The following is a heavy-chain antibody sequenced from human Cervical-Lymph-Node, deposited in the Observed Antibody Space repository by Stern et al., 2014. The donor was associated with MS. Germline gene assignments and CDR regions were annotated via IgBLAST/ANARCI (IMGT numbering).Heavy chain of an antibody. CDR1: GLTFSSQS. J-gene: IGHJ3*01. Sequence: EVQLEESGGGLVKPGGSLRLSCAASGLTFSSQSMNWVRQAPGKGLEWVSSISSSSTYIFYADSVKGRSTISRDDAKNSLFLQMSSLRVEDTAVYYCASGGWGVWGQGTMVTVST. D-gene: IGHD3-16*01. V-gene: IGHV3-21*01. CDR3: ASGGWGV. CDR2: ISSSSTYI.